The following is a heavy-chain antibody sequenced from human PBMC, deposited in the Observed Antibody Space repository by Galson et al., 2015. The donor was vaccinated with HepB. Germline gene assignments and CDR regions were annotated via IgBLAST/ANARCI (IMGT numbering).Heavy chain of an antibody. Sequence: ETLSLTCTVSGGSISSYYWSWIRQPPGKGLEWIGYIYYSGSTYYNPSLKSRVTISVDTSKNQFSLKLSSVTAADTAVYYCASYYYGSGREFDYWGQGTLVTVSS. CDR3: ASYYYGSGREFDY. J-gene: IGHJ4*02. V-gene: IGHV4-59*08. CDR2: IYYSGST. D-gene: IGHD3-10*01. CDR1: GGSISSYY.